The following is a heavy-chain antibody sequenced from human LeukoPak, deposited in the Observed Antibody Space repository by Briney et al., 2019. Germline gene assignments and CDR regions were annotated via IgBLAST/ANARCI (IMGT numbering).Heavy chain of an antibody. CDR3: AKALYYDFWSGYNPDRYYGMDV. D-gene: IGHD3-3*01. CDR1: GFTFDDYA. J-gene: IGHJ6*02. V-gene: IGHV3-9*01. Sequence: PGRSLRLSCAASGFTFDDYAMHWVRQAPGKGLEWVSGISWNSGSIGYADSVKGRFTISRDNAKNSLYLQMNSLRAEDTALYCCAKALYYDFWSGYNPDRYYGMDVWGQGTTVTVSS. CDR2: ISWNSGSI.